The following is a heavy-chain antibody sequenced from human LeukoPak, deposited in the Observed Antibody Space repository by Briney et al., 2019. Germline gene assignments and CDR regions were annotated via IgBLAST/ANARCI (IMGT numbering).Heavy chain of an antibody. Sequence: GASVKVPCKASGGTFSSYAISWVRQAPGQGLEWMGRIIPIFGTANYAQKFQGRVTITADKSTSTAYMELSSLRSEDTAVYYCARVADYYDSSGPWGQGTLVTVSS. V-gene: IGHV1-69*06. CDR3: ARVADYYDSSGP. CDR2: IIPIFGTA. J-gene: IGHJ5*02. D-gene: IGHD3-22*01. CDR1: GGTFSSYA.